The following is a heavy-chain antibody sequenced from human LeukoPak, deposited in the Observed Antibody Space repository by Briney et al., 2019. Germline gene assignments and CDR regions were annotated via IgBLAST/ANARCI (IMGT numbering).Heavy chain of an antibody. CDR2: ISSSSSYI. V-gene: IGHV3-21*01. J-gene: IGHJ6*03. CDR3: ARWPIRRDYYMDV. D-gene: IGHD3-10*01. Sequence: GGSLRLSCAASGFTFSNYSMNWVRQAPGKGLEWVSSISSSSSYIYYADSVKGRFTISRDNAKNSLYLQMNSLRAEDTAVYYCARWPIRRDYYMDVWGKGTTVTISS. CDR1: GFTFSNYS.